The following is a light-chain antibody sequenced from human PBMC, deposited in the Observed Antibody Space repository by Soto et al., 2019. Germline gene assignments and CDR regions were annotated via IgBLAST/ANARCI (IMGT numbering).Light chain of an antibody. CDR2: GAS. V-gene: IGKV3-15*01. Sequence: EIVMTQSPATLSVSPGERATLSCRASQSVSSNLAWYQQKPGQAPRLLIYGASTRPTGIPARFSGSGSGTEFTLTISSLQSEEFAVYYCQQYNNWPPPLTFGGGTKVEIK. CDR1: QSVSSN. J-gene: IGKJ4*01. CDR3: QQYNNWPPPLT.